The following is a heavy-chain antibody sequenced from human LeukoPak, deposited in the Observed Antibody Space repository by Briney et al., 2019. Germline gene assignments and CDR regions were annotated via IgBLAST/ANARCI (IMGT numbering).Heavy chain of an antibody. CDR3: ARDPPSIAGFSPDFDY. D-gene: IGHD2-15*01. J-gene: IGHJ4*02. V-gene: IGHV1-2*02. CDR1: GYTFTGYY. CDR2: INPNSGGT. Sequence: ASVKVSCKASGYTFTGYYMHWVRQAPGQGLECMGWINPNSGGTNYAQKFQGRVTMTRDTSISTAYMELSRLRSDDTAVYYCARDPPSIAGFSPDFDYWGQGTLVTVSS.